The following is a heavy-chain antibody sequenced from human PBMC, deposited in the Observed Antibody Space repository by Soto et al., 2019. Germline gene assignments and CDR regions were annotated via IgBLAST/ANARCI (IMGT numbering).Heavy chain of an antibody. J-gene: IGHJ4*02. V-gene: IGHV3-7*03. CDR1: GFTFNTHW. CDR3: AGGWGYYFDT. Sequence: EVQLVESGGGLVQPGGSLRLSCTASGFTFNTHWMTWVRQAPGKGLEWVASIKHDGSDSWYVDSVEGVLIASGDNAKKSLFFQMDSLIAEDADVYYCAGGWGYYFDTSSQVTLVTVSS. D-gene: IGHD2-21*01. CDR2: IKHDGSDS.